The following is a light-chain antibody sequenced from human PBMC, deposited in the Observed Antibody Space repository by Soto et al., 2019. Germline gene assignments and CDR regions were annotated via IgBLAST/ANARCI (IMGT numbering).Light chain of an antibody. V-gene: IGKV1-39*01. Sequence: DIQMTQSPSSLSASVGYTFTITCRASQNIGKHLNWYQQKPGEAPKFLIYASSSLQSGVPSRFSGSGSGTDFTLTINSLLPEDFATYYCQQGYTSAITFGQGTRLEIK. CDR1: QNIGKH. CDR2: ASS. J-gene: IGKJ5*01. CDR3: QQGYTSAIT.